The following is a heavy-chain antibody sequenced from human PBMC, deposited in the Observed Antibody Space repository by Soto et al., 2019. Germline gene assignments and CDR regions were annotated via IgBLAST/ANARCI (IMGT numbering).Heavy chain of an antibody. D-gene: IGHD3-16*01. J-gene: IGHJ5*02. V-gene: IGHV1-18*01. CDR3: ARGGVGSPAMWFDP. CDR1: GYIFTSFG. CDR2: ITPYNANT. Sequence: QVQLVQSGVDVKKPGASVTVSCKASGYIFTSFGITWVRQAPGQGLEWMGWITPYNANTNYAQKLQGRVTMTADTSPSRAYLEVRSLISDDTAVYYCARGGVGSPAMWFDPWGQGTLVTVSS.